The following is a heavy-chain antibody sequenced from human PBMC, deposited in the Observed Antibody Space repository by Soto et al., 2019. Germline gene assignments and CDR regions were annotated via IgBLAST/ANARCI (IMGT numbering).Heavy chain of an antibody. V-gene: IGHV4-39*01. Sequence: QLQLQESGPGLVKPSETLSLTCTVSGGSISSSNYYWGWIRQPPGKGLDWIANIYYSGSTYYNPYLESRVTISLDTSKNQFSLRLSSVTAADTAVNYCARFETTMTYRSWFDPWGQGTLVTVSS. J-gene: IGHJ5*02. CDR3: ARFETTMTYRSWFDP. CDR2: IYYSGST. CDR1: GGSISSSNYY. D-gene: IGHD4-17*01.